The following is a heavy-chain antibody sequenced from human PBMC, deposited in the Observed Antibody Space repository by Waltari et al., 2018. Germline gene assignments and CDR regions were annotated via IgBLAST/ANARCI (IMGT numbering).Heavy chain of an antibody. CDR1: GGSISSYY. CDR3: ARETGEANAFDI. Sequence: QVQLQESGPGLVKPSETLSLTCTVSGGSISSYYWSWIRQLPGKGLEWIGYIYYSGSTNYNPSLKSRVTISVDTSKNQFSLKLSSVTAADTAVYYCARETGEANAFDIWGQGTMVTVSS. CDR2: IYYSGST. J-gene: IGHJ3*02. D-gene: IGHD7-27*01. V-gene: IGHV4-59*01.